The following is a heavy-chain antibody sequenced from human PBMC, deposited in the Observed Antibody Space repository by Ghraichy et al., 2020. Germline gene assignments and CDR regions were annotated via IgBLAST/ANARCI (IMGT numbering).Heavy chain of an antibody. CDR2: ISSDGSNI. V-gene: IGHV3-30*03. D-gene: IGHD5-18*01. CDR3: AGYSYGYRPYYFDY. Sequence: LSLTCAASGFTFSSCGMHWVRQAPGKGLEWVAVISSDGSNIYYEDSVKGRFTISRDNSKNTLYLQMNSLRAEDTAVYYCAGYSYGYRPYYFDYWGQEPWSPSPQ. CDR1: GFTFSSCG. J-gene: IGHJ4*01.